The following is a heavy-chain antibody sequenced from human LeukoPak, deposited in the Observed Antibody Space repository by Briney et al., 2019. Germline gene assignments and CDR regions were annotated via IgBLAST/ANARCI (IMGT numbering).Heavy chain of an antibody. Sequence: GGSLRLSCAASGFTFSSYSMNWVRQAPGKGLEWVSSISSSSSYIYYADSVKGRFTISRDNAKNSLYLQMSSLRAEDTAVYYCARDGAAADFDYWGQGTLVTVSS. D-gene: IGHD6-13*01. J-gene: IGHJ4*02. V-gene: IGHV3-21*01. CDR2: ISSSSSYI. CDR1: GFTFSSYS. CDR3: ARDGAAADFDY.